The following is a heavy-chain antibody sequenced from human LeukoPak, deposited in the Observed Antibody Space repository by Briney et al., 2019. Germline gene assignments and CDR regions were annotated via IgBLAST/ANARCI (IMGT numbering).Heavy chain of an antibody. D-gene: IGHD6-25*01. Sequence: SETLSLTCTVSGGSVNNNAYYWGWVRQPPGKGLEYIGNVYYSGITYYNPSLQSRVTISVDTSNNQFSLKLSSVTAADTAVYYCARSDNSGYFDYWGQGTLVSVSS. V-gene: IGHV4-39*01. CDR1: GGSVNNNAYY. CDR3: ARSDNSGYFDY. CDR2: VYYSGIT. J-gene: IGHJ4*02.